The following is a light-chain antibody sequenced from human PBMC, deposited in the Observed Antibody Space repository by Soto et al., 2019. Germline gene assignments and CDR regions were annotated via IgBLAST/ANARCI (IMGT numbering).Light chain of an antibody. CDR2: ANN. CDR3: QSYDNSLSGWL. Sequence: SVLTQPPSVSGAPGQRVTISCTGSTSNIGAGYDVHWYQQVPGTTPKLLIYANNNRPSGVPDRFSGSKSGTSASLVITGLQAEDEADYYCQSYDNSLSGWLFGGGTKVTV. CDR1: TSNIGAGYD. V-gene: IGLV1-40*01. J-gene: IGLJ2*01.